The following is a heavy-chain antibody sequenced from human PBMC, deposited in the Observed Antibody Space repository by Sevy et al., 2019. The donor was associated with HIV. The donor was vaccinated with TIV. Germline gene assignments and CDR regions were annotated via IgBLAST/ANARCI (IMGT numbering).Heavy chain of an antibody. CDR2: ISGGGGDT. CDR1: GFTFSSNA. V-gene: IGHV3-23*01. Sequence: GGSLRLSCEASGFTFSSNAMSWVRQAPGKGLEWVSGISGGGGDTFYADSVKGRFTISTDNSNNTQFLQINSLRAEETALYYCVKGARYTIPNDAFDIWGQGTMVTVSS. J-gene: IGHJ3*02. D-gene: IGHD2-2*02. CDR3: VKGARYTIPNDAFDI.